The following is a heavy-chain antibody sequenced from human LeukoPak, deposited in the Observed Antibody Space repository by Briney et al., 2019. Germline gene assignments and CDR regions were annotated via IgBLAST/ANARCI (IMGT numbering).Heavy chain of an antibody. J-gene: IGHJ5*02. CDR2: INHSGST. V-gene: IGHV4-34*01. CDR3: ARVALGTRGLKYYYDSSGYHRGYNWFDP. CDR1: GGSFSGYY. Sequence: SETLSLTCAAYGGSFSGYYWSWIRQPPGKGLEWIGEINHSGSTNYNPSLKSRLSISIDTSKNQFALRLNSVTAADTAVYYCARVALGTRGLKYYYDSSGYHRGYNWFDPWGQGTLVTVSS. D-gene: IGHD3-22*01.